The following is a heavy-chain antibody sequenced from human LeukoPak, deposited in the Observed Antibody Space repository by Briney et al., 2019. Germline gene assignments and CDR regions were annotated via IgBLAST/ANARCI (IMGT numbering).Heavy chain of an antibody. CDR3: ARGGPEYLSDY. CDR2: INPSGGST. Sequence: GSVKDSCKASGYTFTSYYIHWGRQAPGQRPEGMGIINPSGGSTSYAQKFQGRVTMTRDTSTSTVYMELSSLRSEDTAVYYCARGGPEYLSDYWGQGTLVTVSS. D-gene: IGHD2-2*02. J-gene: IGHJ4*02. V-gene: IGHV1-46*01. CDR1: GYTFTSYY.